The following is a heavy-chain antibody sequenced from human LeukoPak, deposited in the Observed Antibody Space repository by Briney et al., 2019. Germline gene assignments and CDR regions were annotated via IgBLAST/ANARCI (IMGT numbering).Heavy chain of an antibody. V-gene: IGHV1-46*01. D-gene: IGHD3-22*01. Sequence: ASVKVSCKASGYTFTSYYMHWVRQAPGQGLEWMGIINPSGGSTSYAQKFQGRVTMTRDTSTSTVYMELSSLRSEDTAVYYCARAYSSQSLFYYYYGMDVWGQGTTVTVSS. CDR3: ARAYSSQSLFYYYYGMDV. CDR1: GYTFTSYY. CDR2: INPSGGST. J-gene: IGHJ6*02.